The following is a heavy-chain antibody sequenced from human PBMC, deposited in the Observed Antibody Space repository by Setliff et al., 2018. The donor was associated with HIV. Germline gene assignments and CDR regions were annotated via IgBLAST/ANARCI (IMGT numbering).Heavy chain of an antibody. CDR2: ISAYNGHT. CDR1: GYTFTSYG. CDR3: AKDSDFGGTTNWFDP. Sequence: ASVKVSCKASGYTFTSYGISWVRQAPGQGLEWMGWISAYNGHTNYAQKFQGRVTMTTDTSTSTAYMELKSLRSDDTAVYYCAKDSDFGGTTNWFDPWGQGTLVTVS. J-gene: IGHJ5*02. D-gene: IGHD3-10*01. V-gene: IGHV1-18*01.